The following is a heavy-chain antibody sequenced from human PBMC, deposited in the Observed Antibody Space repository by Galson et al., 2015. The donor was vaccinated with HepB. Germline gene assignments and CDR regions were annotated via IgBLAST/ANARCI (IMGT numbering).Heavy chain of an antibody. CDR1: GYTFNSYG. V-gene: IGHV1-18*01. Sequence: SVKVSCKASGYTFNSYGINWVRQAPGHGLEWMGWVSVYNGKTKYAQKFQGRVIMTTDTSTSTAYMELRSLRSDDTAVYYCARSTVTASPDWFDTWGQGTLVTVSS. D-gene: IGHD4-11*01. J-gene: IGHJ5*02. CDR2: VSVYNGKT. CDR3: ARSTVTASPDWFDT.